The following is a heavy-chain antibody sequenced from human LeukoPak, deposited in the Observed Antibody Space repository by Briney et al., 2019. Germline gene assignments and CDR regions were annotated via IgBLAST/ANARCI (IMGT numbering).Heavy chain of an antibody. CDR3: AKGTVASCSGGSCYPFDC. Sequence: GGSLRLSCAASGFTFSSYAMSWVRQAPGKGLEWVSAITGNGVSTFHTNSVKGRFTISRDNSENTLYLQMNSLRAEDTALYYCAKGTVASCSGGSCYPFDCWGQGTLVTVSS. J-gene: IGHJ4*02. CDR2: ITGNGVST. V-gene: IGHV3-23*01. D-gene: IGHD2-15*01. CDR1: GFTFSSYA.